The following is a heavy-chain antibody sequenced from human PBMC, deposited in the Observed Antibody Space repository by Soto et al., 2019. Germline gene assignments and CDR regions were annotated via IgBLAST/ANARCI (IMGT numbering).Heavy chain of an antibody. J-gene: IGHJ4*02. CDR1: GFTFSSYA. CDR3: ARARLGVDY. Sequence: QVQLVESGGGVVQPGRSLRLSCAASGFTFSSYAMHWLRQALGKGLEWVAVISYDGSNKYYADSVKGRFTISRDNSKNTLYLQMNSLRAEDTAVYYCARARLGVDYWGQGTLVTVSS. V-gene: IGHV3-30-3*01. CDR2: ISYDGSNK. D-gene: IGHD5-12*01.